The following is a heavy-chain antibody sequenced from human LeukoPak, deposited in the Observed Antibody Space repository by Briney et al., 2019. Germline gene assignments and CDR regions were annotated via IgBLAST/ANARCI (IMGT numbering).Heavy chain of an antibody. V-gene: IGHV3-23*01. CDR2: FSGRGGST. CDR3: ARSGRGTYYYFDY. CDR1: GFTFSDYG. Sequence: GGSLRLSCAASGFTFSDYGMSWVRQAPGKGLEWVSTFSGRGGSTYYADSVKGRVTISRDNSKNTLYLQMNSLRAEDTAVYYCARSGRGTYYYFDYWGQGTLVTVSS. J-gene: IGHJ4*02. D-gene: IGHD1-26*01.